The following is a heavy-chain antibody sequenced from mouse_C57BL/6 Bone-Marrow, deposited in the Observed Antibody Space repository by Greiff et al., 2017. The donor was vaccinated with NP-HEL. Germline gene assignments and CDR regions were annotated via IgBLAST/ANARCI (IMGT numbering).Heavy chain of an antibody. V-gene: IGHV1-50*01. D-gene: IGHD1-3*01. CDR1: GYTFTSYW. CDR3: ARRYFDNGG. J-gene: IGHJ2*01. CDR2: IDPSDSYT. Sequence: QVQLQQPGAELVKPGASVKLSCKASGYTFTSYWMQWVKQRPGQGLEWIGEIDPSDSYTNYNQKFKGKATLTVDTSSSTAYMQLSSLTSEDSAIYYCARRYFDNGGWGKGATLTVSS.